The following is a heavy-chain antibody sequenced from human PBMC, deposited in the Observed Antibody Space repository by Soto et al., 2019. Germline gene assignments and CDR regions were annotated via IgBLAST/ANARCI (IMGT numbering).Heavy chain of an antibody. J-gene: IGHJ4*02. Sequence: SETLSLTCTVSGGSISTYYWSWIRQPPGKELEWIGFIYYSGTTNYNPSLNSRVTISVDTSKNQFSLKLNSVTAADTAVYYCARDAYSGYDKGYFDYWGPGTLVTVSS. CDR2: IYYSGTT. V-gene: IGHV4-59*01. CDR1: GGSISTYY. CDR3: ARDAYSGYDKGYFDY. D-gene: IGHD5-12*01.